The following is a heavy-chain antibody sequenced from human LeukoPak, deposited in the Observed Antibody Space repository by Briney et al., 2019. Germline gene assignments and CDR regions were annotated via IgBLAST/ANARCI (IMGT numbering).Heavy chain of an antibody. J-gene: IGHJ4*02. Sequence: GSLRLSCAASGFTFSGYTINWVRQAPGKGLEWVSAISGSGGSTYYADSVKGRFTISRDNSKNTLYLQMKSLRAEDTAVYYCAKVGNYSAGWYYFDYWGQGALVTVSS. CDR2: ISGSGGST. V-gene: IGHV3-23*01. CDR3: AKVGNYSAGWYYFDY. D-gene: IGHD6-19*01. CDR1: GFTFSGYT.